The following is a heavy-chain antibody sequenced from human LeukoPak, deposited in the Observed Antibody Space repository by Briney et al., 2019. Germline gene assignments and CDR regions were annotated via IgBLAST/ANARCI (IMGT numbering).Heavy chain of an antibody. V-gene: IGHV4-59*12. J-gene: IGHJ4*02. CDR3: ARDRMEWDRGEYREYYFDY. CDR1: GGSISSYY. Sequence: SETLSLTCTVSGGSISSYYWSWIRQPPGKGLEWIGYIYYSGSTYYNPSLKSRVTMSVDTSKNQFSLKLSSVTAADTAVYYCARDRMEWDRGEYREYYFDYWGQGTLVTVSS. CDR2: IYYSGST. D-gene: IGHD2-2*01.